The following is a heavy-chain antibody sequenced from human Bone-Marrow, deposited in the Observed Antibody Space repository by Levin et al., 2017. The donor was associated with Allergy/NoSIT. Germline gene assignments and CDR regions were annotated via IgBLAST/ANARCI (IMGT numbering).Heavy chain of an antibody. CDR1: GFTFSSYG. CDR2: ISYDGSNK. D-gene: IGHD2-15*01. J-gene: IGHJ3*02. Sequence: SGGSLRLSCAASGFTFSSYGMHWVRQAPGKGLEWVAVISYDGSNKYYADSVKGRFTISRDNSKNTLYLQMNSLRAEDTAVYYCARVVVVAAEPLDAFDIWGQGTMVTVSS. CDR3: ARVVVVAAEPLDAFDI. V-gene: IGHV3-30*03.